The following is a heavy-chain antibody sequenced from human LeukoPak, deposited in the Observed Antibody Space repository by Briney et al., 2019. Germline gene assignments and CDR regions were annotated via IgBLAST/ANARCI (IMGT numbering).Heavy chain of an antibody. D-gene: IGHD2-21*01. CDR2: IFHSGDT. CDR3: ARDNGGARWLVD. J-gene: IGHJ4*02. Sequence: SETLSLTCSVSGGSIRSDYWSWIRQPPGKGLEWIGYIFHSGDTRYNPSLKSRVIISIDTSKNQFSLKLTSVTAADTAVYYCARDNGGARWLVDWGQGTLVTVSS. CDR1: GGSIRSDY. V-gene: IGHV4-59*01.